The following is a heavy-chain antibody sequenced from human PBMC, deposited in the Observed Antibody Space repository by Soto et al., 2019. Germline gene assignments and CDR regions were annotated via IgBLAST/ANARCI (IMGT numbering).Heavy chain of an antibody. Sequence: QVQLVESGGGVVQPGRSLRLSCAASGFTFGTYGMHWVRQAPGKGLQWVALISYDGSNKYYADSVKGRFTISRDNSKNTLYLQMNSLRAEDSAVYYYAKAPGRITMFSPNYGMDVWGQGATVTVSS. CDR2: ISYDGSNK. V-gene: IGHV3-30*18. D-gene: IGHD3-9*01. J-gene: IGHJ6*02. CDR1: GFTFGTYG. CDR3: AKAPGRITMFSPNYGMDV.